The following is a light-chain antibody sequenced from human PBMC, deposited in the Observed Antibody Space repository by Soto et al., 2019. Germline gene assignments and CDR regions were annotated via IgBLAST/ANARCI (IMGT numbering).Light chain of an antibody. CDR3: SSYTSSTTVI. CDR2: EVD. Sequence: QSALTQPASVSGSPGQSITISCTGTSSDVGGYNYVCWYQQHPGKAPKLVIYEVDYRPSGVSNRFSGSKSGNTASLTISGLQAEDEADYYCSSYTSSTTVIFGGGTKLTVL. CDR1: SSDVGGYNY. V-gene: IGLV2-14*01. J-gene: IGLJ2*01.